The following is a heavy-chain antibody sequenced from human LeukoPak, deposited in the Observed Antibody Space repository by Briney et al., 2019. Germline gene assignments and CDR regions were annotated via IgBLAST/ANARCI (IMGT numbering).Heavy chain of an antibody. CDR1: GYSISSGYY. D-gene: IGHD3-16*01. V-gene: IGHV4-38-2*02. CDR3: ARVGGRKDY. CDR2: IYYSGST. J-gene: IGHJ4*02. Sequence: SETLSLTCTVSGYSISSGYYWGWIRQPPGKGLEWIGSIYYSGSTYCNPSLKSRVTISVDTSKNQFSLKLSSVTAADTAVYYCARVGGRKDYWGQGTLVTVSS.